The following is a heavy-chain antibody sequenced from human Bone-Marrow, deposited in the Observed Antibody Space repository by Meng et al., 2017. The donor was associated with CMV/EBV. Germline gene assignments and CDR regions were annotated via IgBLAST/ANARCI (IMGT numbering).Heavy chain of an antibody. CDR3: ARARFDY. J-gene: IGHJ4*02. Sequence: SETLSLTCTVSGYSISSGYYWGWVRQPPGKGLEWIGSSYHSGSTYYNPSLKSRVTISVDTSKNQFSLKLSSVTAADTAVYYCARARFDYWGQGTRVTVSS. V-gene: IGHV4-38-2*02. CDR2: SYHSGST. CDR1: GYSISSGYY.